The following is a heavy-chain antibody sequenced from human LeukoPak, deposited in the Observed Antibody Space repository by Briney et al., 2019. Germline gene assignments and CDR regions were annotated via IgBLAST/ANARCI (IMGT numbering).Heavy chain of an antibody. CDR3: ARDSHVWGSYEEDAFDI. CDR2: ISYDGSNK. CDR1: GFTFSSYA. D-gene: IGHD3-16*01. J-gene: IGHJ3*02. V-gene: IGHV3-30-3*01. Sequence: GRSLRLSCAASGFTFSSYAMHWVRQAPGKGLEWVAVISYDGSNKYYADSVKGRFTISRDNSKNTLYLQMNSLRAEDTAVYYCARDSHVWGSYEEDAFDIWGQGTMVTVSS.